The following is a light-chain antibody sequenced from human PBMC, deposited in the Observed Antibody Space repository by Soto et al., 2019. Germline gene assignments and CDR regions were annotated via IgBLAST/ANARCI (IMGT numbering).Light chain of an antibody. V-gene: IGKV1-5*01. J-gene: IGKJ1*01. Sequence: DIQMTQSPSTLSASVGDRVTITCRASQSISSWLAWYQQKPGKAPKLLIYDASILESGVPSRFSGSGSGTDFTLTISSLQPDDFATYYCQQYNSYRTFGQGTKVDIK. CDR3: QQYNSYRT. CDR2: DAS. CDR1: QSISSW.